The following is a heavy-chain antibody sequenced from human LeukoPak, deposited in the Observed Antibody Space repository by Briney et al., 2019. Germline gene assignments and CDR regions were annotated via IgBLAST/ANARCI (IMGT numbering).Heavy chain of an antibody. D-gene: IGHD2-8*01. Sequence: SETLSLTCTVSGGSISNYYWIWIRQPPGKGLEWIGYISSTGSTDYNPSLKSRVTISVVTSKSQFYLKMSSVTAAETAVYYCARGYNGYLGWFDPWGQGTLVTVSS. CDR2: ISSTGST. CDR1: GGSISNYY. J-gene: IGHJ5*02. V-gene: IGHV4-59*01. CDR3: ARGYNGYLGWFDP.